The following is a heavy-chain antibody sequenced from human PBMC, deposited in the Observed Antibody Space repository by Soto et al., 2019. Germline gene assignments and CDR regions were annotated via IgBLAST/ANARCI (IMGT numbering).Heavy chain of an antibody. Sequence: GSLRLSCAASGFTFSNAWMSWVRQAPGKGLEWVGRIKSKTDGGTTDYAAPVKGRFTISRDDSKNTLYLQMNSLKTEDTAVYYCTTVFGWRYSGYDAEYFQHWGQGTLVTVSS. D-gene: IGHD5-12*01. J-gene: IGHJ1*01. CDR3: TTVFGWRYSGYDAEYFQH. CDR2: IKSKTDGGTT. CDR1: GFTFSNAW. V-gene: IGHV3-15*01.